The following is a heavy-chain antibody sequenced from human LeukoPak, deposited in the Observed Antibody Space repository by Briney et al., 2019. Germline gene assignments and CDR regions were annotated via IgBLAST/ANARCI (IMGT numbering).Heavy chain of an antibody. D-gene: IGHD6-19*01. CDR2: INPSGGST. Sequence: ASVKVSCKASGYTFTSYYMHWVRQAPGQGLERMGIINPSGGSTSYAQKFQGRVTMTRDTSTSTVYMELSSLRSEDTAVYYCARGSGGSSGWYPNLLLDYWGQGTLVTVSS. V-gene: IGHV1-46*01. CDR3: ARGSGGSSGWYPNLLLDY. CDR1: GYTFTSYY. J-gene: IGHJ4*02.